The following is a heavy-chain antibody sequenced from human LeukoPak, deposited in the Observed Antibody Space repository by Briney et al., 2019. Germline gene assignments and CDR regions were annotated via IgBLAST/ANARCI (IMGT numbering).Heavy chain of an antibody. Sequence: PSETLSLTCAVSGASISSASDYWGWIRQPPGKGLEWLGSIYYGGSTYDNPSLRSRVTIPVDTSKNQFSLKLTSVTAADTAVYYCARIGGGSWRNPGYWFDPWGQGNLVTVSS. V-gene: IGHV4-39*01. CDR1: GASISSASDY. D-gene: IGHD2-15*01. J-gene: IGHJ5*02. CDR2: IYYGGST. CDR3: ARIGGGSWRNPGYWFDP.